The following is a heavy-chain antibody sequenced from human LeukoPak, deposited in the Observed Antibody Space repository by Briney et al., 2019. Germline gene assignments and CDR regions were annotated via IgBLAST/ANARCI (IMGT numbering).Heavy chain of an antibody. CDR2: IYYSGST. J-gene: IGHJ5*02. V-gene: IGHV4-31*03. CDR3: ARDLIAAAGAGWFDP. D-gene: IGHD6-13*01. CDR1: GGSISSGGYY. Sequence: KPSETLSLTCTVSGGSISSGGYYWSWIRQHPGKGLEWIGYIYYSGSTYCNPSLKSRVTISVDTSKNQFSLKLSSVTAADTAVYYCARDLIAAAGAGWFDPWGQGTLVTVSS.